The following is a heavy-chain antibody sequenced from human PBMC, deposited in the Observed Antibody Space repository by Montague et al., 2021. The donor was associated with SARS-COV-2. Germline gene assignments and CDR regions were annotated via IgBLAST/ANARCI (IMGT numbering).Heavy chain of an antibody. J-gene: IGHJ6*02. CDR1: GGSIRSGGYY. Sequence: TLSLTCTVSGGSIRSGGYYWSWIRQPAGKGLEWIGRIYSSGSTNYNPSLKSRVTMSVDTSKNQFSLKVSSVTAADTAVYYCARDHGDYSYYYGLDVWGQGTTVTVSS. V-gene: IGHV4-61*02. CDR2: IYSSGST. D-gene: IGHD4-17*01. CDR3: ARDHGDYSYYYGLDV.